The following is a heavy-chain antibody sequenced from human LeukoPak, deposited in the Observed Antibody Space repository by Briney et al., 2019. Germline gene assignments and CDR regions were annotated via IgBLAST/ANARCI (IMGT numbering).Heavy chain of an antibody. V-gene: IGHV3-7*01. D-gene: IGHD2-21*02. Sequence: GSLRLSCAASGFTFSSYAMSWVRQAPGMGPECVANINQDGSEKNYVDSVRGRFTISRDNARNSLYLQLNSLRAEDTAVYYCARTARLLESWGQGTLVTVSS. CDR2: INQDGSEK. J-gene: IGHJ4*02. CDR1: GFTFSSYA. CDR3: ARTARLLES.